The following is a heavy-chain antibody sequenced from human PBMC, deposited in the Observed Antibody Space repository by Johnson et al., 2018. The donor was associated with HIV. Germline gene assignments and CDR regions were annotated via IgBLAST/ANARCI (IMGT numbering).Heavy chain of an antibody. Sequence: VQLVESGGGLVQPGGSLRLSCTASGFSFSSYDMHWVRQAPGKGLQYVSGISSNGSSTYYANSVKGRFTISRDNSKNTLFLQMGRLRPEDMAVYYCARGGVQFLEWLFTDQYGFDIWGQGTMVTVSS. J-gene: IGHJ3*02. CDR3: ARGGVQFLEWLFTDQYGFDI. CDR1: GFSFSSYD. CDR2: ISSNGSST. V-gene: IGHV3-64*01. D-gene: IGHD3-3*01.